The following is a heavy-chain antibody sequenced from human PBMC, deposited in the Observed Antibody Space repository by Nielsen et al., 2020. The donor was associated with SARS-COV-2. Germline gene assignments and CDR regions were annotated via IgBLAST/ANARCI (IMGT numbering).Heavy chain of an antibody. CDR3: ARGRWIAVAGPGVLAY. CDR1: GYTFTGYY. J-gene: IGHJ4*02. CDR2: INPNSGGT. Sequence: ASVKVSCKASGYTFTGYYMHWVRQAPGQGLEWMGRINPNSGGTNYAQKFQGRVTMTRDTSISTAYMELSSLRSEDTAVYYCARGRWIAVAGPGVLAYWGQGTLVTVSS. V-gene: IGHV1-2*06. D-gene: IGHD6-19*01.